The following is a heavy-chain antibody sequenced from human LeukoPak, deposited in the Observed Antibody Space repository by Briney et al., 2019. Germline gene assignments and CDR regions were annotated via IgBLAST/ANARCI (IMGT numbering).Heavy chain of an antibody. D-gene: IGHD6-19*01. CDR2: AYNSGNT. CDR3: ARSSGWRDAFDF. V-gene: IGHV4-31*03. Sequence: TLSLTCSVSGGSISISGFYWNWIRQLPEKGLEWIGYAYNSGNTYYNPSFGSRATISTDTSMNQFFLKSHSVTAADTAVYYCARSSGWRDAFDFWGRGTMVTVSS. J-gene: IGHJ3*01. CDR1: GGSISISGFY.